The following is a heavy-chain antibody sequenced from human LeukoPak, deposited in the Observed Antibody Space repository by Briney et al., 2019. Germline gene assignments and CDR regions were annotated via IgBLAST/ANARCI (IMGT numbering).Heavy chain of an antibody. CDR3: ARDAYSGSYSYYFDY. CDR1: GYTFTGYY. V-gene: IGHV1-2*06. Sequence: ASVKVSCKASGYTFTGYYMHWVRQAPGQGLEWMGRINPNSGGTNYAQKFQGRVTMTRDTPISTAYMELSRLRSDDTAVYYCARDAYSGSYSYYFDYWGQGTLVTVSS. J-gene: IGHJ4*02. CDR2: INPNSGGT. D-gene: IGHD1-26*01.